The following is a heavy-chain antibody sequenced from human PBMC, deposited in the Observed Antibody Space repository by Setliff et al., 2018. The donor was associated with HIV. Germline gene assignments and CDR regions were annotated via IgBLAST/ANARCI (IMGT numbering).Heavy chain of an antibody. Sequence: PGGSLRLSCAASGFTFSSYWMHWVRQAPGKGLVWVSRINSDGSSTSYADSVKGRFTISRDNSKNTLYLQMNSLRAEDTAMYYCARDRWFSNNWYSDYWGQGTLVTVSS. D-gene: IGHD6-13*01. CDR3: ARDRWFSNNWYSDY. CDR2: INSDGSST. J-gene: IGHJ4*02. V-gene: IGHV3-74*01. CDR1: GFTFSSYW.